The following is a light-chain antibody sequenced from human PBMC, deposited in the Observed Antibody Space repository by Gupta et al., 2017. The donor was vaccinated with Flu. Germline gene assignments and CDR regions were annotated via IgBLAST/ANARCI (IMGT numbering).Light chain of an antibody. J-gene: IGKJ1*01. Sequence: DIQMTQSPSSLSASVGDTVTITCRASETIDKYLNWYQQKPGKAPKLLIYATSTLQIGVPARLSGSGSVRDFTLTISSLQPKDFATYYWQQGYSMPQTSGQGTKVEIK. V-gene: IGKV1-39*01. CDR2: ATS. CDR1: ETIDKY. CDR3: QQGYSMPQT.